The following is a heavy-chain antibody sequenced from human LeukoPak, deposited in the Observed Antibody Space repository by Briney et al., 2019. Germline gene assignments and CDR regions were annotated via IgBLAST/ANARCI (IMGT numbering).Heavy chain of an antibody. CDR2: INHSGST. Sequence: SETLSLTCAVYGGSFSGYYWSWIRQPPGKGLEWIGEINHSGSTNYNPSLKSRVTISVDTSKNQFSLKLSSVTAADTAVYYCARDKTSGIDAFDIWGQGTMVTVSS. CDR1: GGSFSGYY. J-gene: IGHJ3*02. V-gene: IGHV4-34*01. D-gene: IGHD5-12*01. CDR3: ARDKTSGIDAFDI.